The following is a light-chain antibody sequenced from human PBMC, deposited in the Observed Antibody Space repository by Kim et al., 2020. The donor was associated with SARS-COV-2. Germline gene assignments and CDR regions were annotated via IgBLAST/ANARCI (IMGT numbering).Light chain of an antibody. J-gene: IGLJ3*02. CDR1: KLGDKY. CDR3: QAWDGSTHWV. V-gene: IGLV3-1*01. Sequence: SYELTQPPSVSVSPGQTASITCSGDKLGDKYACWYQQKPGQSPVLVIYQDSKRPSGIPERFSGSNSGNTATLTISGTQAMDEADYYCQAWDGSTHWVFGG. CDR2: QDS.